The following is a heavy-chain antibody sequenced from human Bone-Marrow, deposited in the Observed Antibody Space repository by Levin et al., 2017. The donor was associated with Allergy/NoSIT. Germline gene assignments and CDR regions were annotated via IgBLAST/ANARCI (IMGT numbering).Heavy chain of an antibody. J-gene: IGHJ4*02. Sequence: ASVKVSCKASGDTFSKYTISWVRQVPGQGLEWMGGVSPTFGTSNYAQKFQDRVTIIADLSTNTAYMEVRSLRSDDTALYFCAGQMSPGYSSTWYFDSWGQGTRVTVSS. CDR2: VSPTFGTS. D-gene: IGHD6-13*01. CDR1: GDTFSKYT. V-gene: IGHV1-69*13. CDR3: AGQMSPGYSSTWYFDS.